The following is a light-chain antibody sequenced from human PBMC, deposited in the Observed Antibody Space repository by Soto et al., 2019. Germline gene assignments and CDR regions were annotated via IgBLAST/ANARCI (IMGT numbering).Light chain of an antibody. J-gene: IGKJ1*01. Sequence: DIQMTQSPSTLSASVGDRVTITCRASQSISSWLAWYQQKPGKAPKLLIYDASSLESGVPSRFSGSGSGTEFTHTISSLQPDDFASYYCQQYKSYSGTFGQGTKVEIK. V-gene: IGKV1-5*01. CDR2: DAS. CDR3: QQYKSYSGT. CDR1: QSISSW.